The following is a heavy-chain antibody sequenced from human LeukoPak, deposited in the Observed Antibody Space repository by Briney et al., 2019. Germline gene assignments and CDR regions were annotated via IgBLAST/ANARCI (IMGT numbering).Heavy chain of an antibody. Sequence: KPSQTLSLTCAISGDSVSTNSVAWNWIRQSPSRGLEWLGRTYYRSKWNNDYAVSVKSRITINPDTSKNQFSLQLNSVTPDDTALYYCARGRYSGFDLRGQGTMVTVSS. V-gene: IGHV6-1*01. J-gene: IGHJ3*01. CDR2: TYYRSKWNN. CDR3: ARGRYSGFDL. CDR1: GDSVSTNSVA. D-gene: IGHD2-15*01.